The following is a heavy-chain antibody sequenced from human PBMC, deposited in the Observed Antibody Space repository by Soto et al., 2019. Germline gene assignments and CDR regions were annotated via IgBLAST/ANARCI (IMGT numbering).Heavy chain of an antibody. CDR3: VRVKETRGWGAFDY. V-gene: IGHV3-74*01. Sequence: EVQLVESGGGLVQPGGSLRLSCTASGFTFSGFWMHWVRQAPGKGLVWVSRINGDGSVTNYADSVKGRFTISRDNDKNTLYLQMNSLRVEDTAVYYCVRVKETRGWGAFDYWGQGTLVTVS. CDR2: INGDGSVT. D-gene: IGHD6-19*01. J-gene: IGHJ4*02. CDR1: GFTFSGFW.